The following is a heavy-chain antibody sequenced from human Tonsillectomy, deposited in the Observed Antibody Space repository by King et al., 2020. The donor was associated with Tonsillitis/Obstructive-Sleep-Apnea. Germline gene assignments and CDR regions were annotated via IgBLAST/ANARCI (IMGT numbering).Heavy chain of an antibody. CDR2: ISWNGGAT. D-gene: IGHD3-3*01. J-gene: IGHJ3*02. CDR3: ARDREGGSLEAFDI. Sequence: VQLVESGGSVVRPGGSLRLSCAASGFTFDDYGMSWVRQAPGKGLDWVSGISWNGGATGSADSVKGRLTIARDNAKNSLYLQMNSLRAEDTALYYCARDREGGSLEAFDIWGQGTLVTVSS. CDR1: GFTFDDYG. V-gene: IGHV3-20*04.